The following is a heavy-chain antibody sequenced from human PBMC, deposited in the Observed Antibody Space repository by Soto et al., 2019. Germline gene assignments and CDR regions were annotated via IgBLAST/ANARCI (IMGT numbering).Heavy chain of an antibody. V-gene: IGHV4-59*01. Sequence: PSETLSLTCIVSGGSISNYYWSWIRQPPGKGLEWIGYIYYSGSTNYNPSLTSRVTISVDTSKNQFSLKLSSVTAADTAVYYCARYNWGAMGTFDIWGQGTMVTVSS. CDR2: IYYSGST. D-gene: IGHD1-1*01. J-gene: IGHJ3*02. CDR1: GGSISNYY. CDR3: ARYNWGAMGTFDI.